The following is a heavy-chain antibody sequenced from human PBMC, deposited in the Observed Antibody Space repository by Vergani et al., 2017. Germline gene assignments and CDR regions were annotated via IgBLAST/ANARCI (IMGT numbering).Heavy chain of an antibody. D-gene: IGHD3-10*01. CDR3: AGSGNYYYYGMDV. J-gene: IGHJ6*02. Sequence: QVQLQESGPGLVKPPGTLSLTCAVSGGSISSSNWWSWVRQPPGKGLEWIGEIYHSGSTNYNPSLKSLVTISVDKSKNQFSLKLSSVTAADTAVYYCAGSGNYYYYGMDVWGQGTTVTVSS. CDR2: IYHSGST. CDR1: GGSISSSNW. V-gene: IGHV4-4*03.